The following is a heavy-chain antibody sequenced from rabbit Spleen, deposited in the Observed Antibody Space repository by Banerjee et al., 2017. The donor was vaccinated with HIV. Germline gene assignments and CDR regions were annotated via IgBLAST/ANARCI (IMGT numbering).Heavy chain of an antibody. CDR2: IGTGVGDT. V-gene: IGHV1S45*01. Sequence: QEQLVESGGGLVKPGASLTLTCTASGFSFSSGYDMCWVRQAPGKGLEWIACIGTGVGDTYYANWAKGRFTCSKTSSTTVTLQMTSLTVADTATYFCARDTGSSFSSYGMDLWGPGTLVTV. CDR3: ARDTGSSFSSYGMDL. D-gene: IGHD8-1*01. J-gene: IGHJ6*01. CDR1: GFSFSSGYD.